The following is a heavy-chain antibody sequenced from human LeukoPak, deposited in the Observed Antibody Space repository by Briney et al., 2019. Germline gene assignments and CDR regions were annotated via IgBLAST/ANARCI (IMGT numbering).Heavy chain of an antibody. CDR2: ISAYNGNT. CDR1: GYTFTSYG. Sequence: ASVKVSCKASGYTFTSYGISWVRQAPGQGLEWMGWISAYNGNTNYAQKLQGRVTMTTDTSTSTAYMELRSLRSDDTGVYYCARARILRYYDFWSGYQYYMDVWGKGTTVTVSS. V-gene: IGHV1-18*01. J-gene: IGHJ6*03. CDR3: ARARILRYYDFWSGYQYYMDV. D-gene: IGHD3-3*01.